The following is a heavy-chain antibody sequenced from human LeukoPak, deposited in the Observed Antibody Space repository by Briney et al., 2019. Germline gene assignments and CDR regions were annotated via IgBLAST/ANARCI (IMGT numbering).Heavy chain of an antibody. CDR1: GYSISSGYY. D-gene: IGHD2-2*01. V-gene: IGHV4-38-2*01. J-gene: IGHJ4*02. CDR3: ARVEYCSSTSCFMEIDY. CDR2: IFHSGST. Sequence: SETLSLTCAVSGYSISSGYYWGWIRQPPGEGLEGIGSIFHSGSTYYNSSLKSRVTISVDTSKNQFSLKLSSVTAADTAVYYCARVEYCSSTSCFMEIDYWGQGTLVTVSS.